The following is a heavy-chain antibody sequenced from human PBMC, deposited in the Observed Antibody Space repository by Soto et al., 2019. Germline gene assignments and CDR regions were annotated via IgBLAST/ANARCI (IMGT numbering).Heavy chain of an antibody. CDR3: ARGGGDIVVVPAATALWYYGMDV. CDR2: IIPIFGTA. Sequence: QVQLVQSGAEVKKPGSSVKVSCKASGGTFSSYAISWVRQAPGQGLEWMGGIIPIFGTANYAQKFQGRVTITADKSTSTAYMEPSSLRSEDTAVYYCARGGGDIVVVPAATALWYYGMDVWGQGTTVTVSS. CDR1: GGTFSSYA. D-gene: IGHD2-2*01. V-gene: IGHV1-69*06. J-gene: IGHJ6*02.